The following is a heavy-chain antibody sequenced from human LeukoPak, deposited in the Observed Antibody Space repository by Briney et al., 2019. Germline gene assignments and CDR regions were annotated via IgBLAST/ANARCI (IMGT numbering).Heavy chain of an antibody. J-gene: IGHJ4*02. D-gene: IGHD5-12*01. Sequence: PSETLSLTCTVSGGSISNYYWTWIRHPPGKGLEWIGYIYYSGSTNYNPSLKSRATISVDTSKNQFSLKLSSVTAADTAVYYCARQGAQIMDTRHFDNWGQGTLVTVSS. CDR1: GGSISNYY. CDR3: ARQGAQIMDTRHFDN. V-gene: IGHV4-59*08. CDR2: IYYSGST.